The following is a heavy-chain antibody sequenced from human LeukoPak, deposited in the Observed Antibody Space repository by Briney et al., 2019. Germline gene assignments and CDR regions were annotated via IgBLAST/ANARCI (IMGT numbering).Heavy chain of an antibody. V-gene: IGHV4-39*01. CDR2: IYYSGST. D-gene: IGHD2-21*02. Sequence: PSETLSLTCTVSGGSISGSSYYWGWIRQPPGKGLEWIGSIYYSGSTYYNPSLKSRVTISVDTSKNQFSLKLSSVTAADTAVYYCARRAPIVVVTSYYFDYWGQGTLVTVSS. J-gene: IGHJ4*02. CDR3: ARRAPIVVVTSYYFDY. CDR1: GGSISGSSYY.